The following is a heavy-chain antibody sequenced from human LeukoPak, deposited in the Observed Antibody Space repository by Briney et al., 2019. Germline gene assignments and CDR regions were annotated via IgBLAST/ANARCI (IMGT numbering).Heavy chain of an antibody. J-gene: IGHJ4*02. CDR2: IRYDGGNK. CDR1: GFTFSSYG. CDR3: AKDSGKYSSGWYFDY. D-gene: IGHD6-19*01. V-gene: IGHV3-30*02. Sequence: PGGSLRLSCAASGFTFSSYGMHWVRQAPGKGLEWVAFIRYDGGNKYYADSVKGRFTISRDNSKNTLYLQMNSLRAEDTAVYYCAKDSGKYSSGWYFDYWGQGTLVTVSS.